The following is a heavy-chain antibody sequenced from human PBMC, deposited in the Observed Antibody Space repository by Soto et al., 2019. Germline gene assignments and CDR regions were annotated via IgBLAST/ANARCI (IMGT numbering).Heavy chain of an antibody. CDR1: GGTFSSYA. Sequence: SVKVSCKASGGTFSSYAISWVRQAPGQGLEWMGGIIPIFGTANYAQKFQGRVTITADESTSTAYMELSSLRSEDTAVYYCARDDVVTTVTSYYYYGMDVWGQGTTVTVFS. J-gene: IGHJ6*02. V-gene: IGHV1-69*13. D-gene: IGHD4-17*01. CDR3: ARDDVVTTVTSYYYYGMDV. CDR2: IIPIFGTA.